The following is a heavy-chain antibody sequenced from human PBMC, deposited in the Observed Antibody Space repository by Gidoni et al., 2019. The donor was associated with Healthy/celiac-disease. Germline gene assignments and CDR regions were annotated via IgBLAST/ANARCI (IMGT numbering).Heavy chain of an antibody. CDR2: IYYSGST. Sequence: QLQLQESGPGLVKPSETLSLTCTVSGGSISSSSYYWGWTRQPPGKGLEWIGSIYYSGSTYYNPSLKSRVTISVDTSKNQFSLKLSSVTAADTAVYYWARVVGATSRVYWGQGTLVTVSS. CDR1: GGSISSSSYY. V-gene: IGHV4-39*07. CDR3: ARVVGATSRVY. D-gene: IGHD1-26*01. J-gene: IGHJ4*02.